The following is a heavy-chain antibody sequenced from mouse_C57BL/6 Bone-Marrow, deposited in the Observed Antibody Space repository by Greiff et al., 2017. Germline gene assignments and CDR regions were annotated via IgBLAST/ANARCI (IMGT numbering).Heavy chain of an antibody. CDR2: INPGSGGT. J-gene: IGHJ1*03. Sequence: QVQLQQSGAELVRPGTSVKVSCKASGYAFTNYLMEWVKQRPGQGLEWIGVINPGSGGTNYNEKFKGKATLTADKSSSTAYMQLSSLTSEDSAVYFCARLRRGSGDFDVGGRGTTVTVSS. D-gene: IGHD2-4*01. CDR1: GYAFTNYL. CDR3: ARLRRGSGDFDV. V-gene: IGHV1-54*01.